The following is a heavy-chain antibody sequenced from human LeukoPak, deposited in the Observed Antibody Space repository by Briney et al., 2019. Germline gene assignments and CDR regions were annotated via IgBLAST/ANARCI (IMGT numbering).Heavy chain of an antibody. Sequence: PGGSLRLSCAASGFTFSSYSMNWVRQAPGKGLEWVSSISSSSSYIYYVDSVKGRFTISRDNAKNSLYLQMNSLRAEDTAVYYCARERVEYASSGIIYWGQGTLVTVSS. J-gene: IGHJ4*02. CDR2: ISSSSSYI. CDR1: GFTFSSYS. D-gene: IGHD3-22*01. CDR3: ARERVEYASSGIIY. V-gene: IGHV3-21*01.